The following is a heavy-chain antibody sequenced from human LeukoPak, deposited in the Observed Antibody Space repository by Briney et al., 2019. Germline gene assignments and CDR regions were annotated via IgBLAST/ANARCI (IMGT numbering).Heavy chain of an antibody. J-gene: IGHJ5*02. Sequence: PSETLSLTCTVSGGPISSSSYYWGWIRQSPGKGLEWIGSAYYSGSPYYDPSLKSRVTISVDTSKNQFSLKLSSVTAADTAVYYCASHSAEYDILTGYHSYNSFDPWGQGILVTVSS. CDR3: ASHSAEYDILTGYHSYNSFDP. V-gene: IGHV4-39*01. D-gene: IGHD3-9*01. CDR2: AYYSGSP. CDR1: GGPISSSSYY.